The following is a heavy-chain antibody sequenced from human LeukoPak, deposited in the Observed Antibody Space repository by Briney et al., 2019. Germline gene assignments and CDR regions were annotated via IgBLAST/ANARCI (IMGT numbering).Heavy chain of an antibody. CDR2: ISSSSSTI. D-gene: IGHD2-21*02. J-gene: IGHJ3*02. CDR3: ARDHLAYCGGDCYSGVIDAFDI. V-gene: IGHV3-48*01. CDR1: GFTFSSYS. Sequence: GGSLRLSCAASGFTFSSYSMNWVRQAPGKGLEWVSYISSSSSTIYYADSVKGRFTISRDNAKNSPYLQMNSLRAEDTAVYYCARDHLAYCGGDCYSGVIDAFDIWGQGTMVTVSS.